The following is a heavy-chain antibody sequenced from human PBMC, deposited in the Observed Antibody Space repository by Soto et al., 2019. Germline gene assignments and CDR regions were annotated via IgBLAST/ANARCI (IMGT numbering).Heavy chain of an antibody. Sequence: QVHLVQSGAEVKRPGSSVKVSCKASGGTFGNYAISWVRQAPGQGLEWMAGIMPVFGTVHYAQKFQGRLTITADKYTSTSYMALSNLRSEDTGVYYCTKVSVPGIYGEDVWGQGTTVTVTS. V-gene: IGHV1-69*06. CDR3: TKVSVPGIYGEDV. CDR1: GGTFGNYA. D-gene: IGHD2-2*01. J-gene: IGHJ6*02. CDR2: IMPVFGTV.